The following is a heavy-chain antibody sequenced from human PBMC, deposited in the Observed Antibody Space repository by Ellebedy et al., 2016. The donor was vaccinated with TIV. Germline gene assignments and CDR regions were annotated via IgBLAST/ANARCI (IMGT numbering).Heavy chain of an antibody. V-gene: IGHV3-7*01. CDR3: AKDRGTFDP. CDR2: IKQDGSEK. J-gene: IGHJ5*02. Sequence: GESLKISCAASGFTFSSYSMNWVRQAPGKGLEWVANIKQDGSEKYYVDSVKGRFTISRDKAKNSMYLQMNSLRAEDTAVYYCAKDRGTFDPWGQGTLVTVSS. CDR1: GFTFSSYS.